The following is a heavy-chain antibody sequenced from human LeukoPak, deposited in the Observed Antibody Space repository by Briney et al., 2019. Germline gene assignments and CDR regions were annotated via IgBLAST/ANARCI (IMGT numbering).Heavy chain of an antibody. CDR3: AKGKGLSYYGSGSLSRGGMDV. CDR2: ISWNSGSI. V-gene: IGHV3-9*01. D-gene: IGHD3-10*01. Sequence: PGGSLRLSCAASGFTFDDYAMHWVRQAPGKGLEWVSGISWNSGSIGYADSVKGRFTISRDNAKNSLYLQMNSLRAGDTALYYCAKGKGLSYYGSGSLSRGGMDVWGQGTTVTVSS. J-gene: IGHJ6*02. CDR1: GFTFDDYA.